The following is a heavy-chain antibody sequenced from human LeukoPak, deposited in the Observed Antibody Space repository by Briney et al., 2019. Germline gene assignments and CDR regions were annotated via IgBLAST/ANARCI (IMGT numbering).Heavy chain of an antibody. J-gene: IGHJ3*02. Sequence: GGSLRLSCAASGFTFSSYAMHWVRQAPGKGLEWVAVISYDGSNKYYADSVKGRFTISRDNSKNTLYLQMNSLRAEDTAVYYCAREGEAVAGTSAFVIWGQGTMVTVSS. D-gene: IGHD6-19*01. CDR2: ISYDGSNK. V-gene: IGHV3-30-3*01. CDR1: GFTFSSYA. CDR3: AREGEAVAGTSAFVI.